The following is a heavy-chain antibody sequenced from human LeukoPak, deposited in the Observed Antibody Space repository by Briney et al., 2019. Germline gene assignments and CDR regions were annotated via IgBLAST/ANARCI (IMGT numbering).Heavy chain of an antibody. V-gene: IGHV3-48*01. CDR3: ASGHYVSSY. CDR2: ISSSSSTI. Sequence: PGGSLRLSCAASGFTFSSYSMSWVRQAPGKGLEWVSYISSSSSTIYYADSVKGRFTTSRDNAKNSLYLQMNSLRAEDTAVYYCASGHYVSSYWGQGTLVTVSS. J-gene: IGHJ4*02. CDR1: GFTFSSYS. D-gene: IGHD3-10*02.